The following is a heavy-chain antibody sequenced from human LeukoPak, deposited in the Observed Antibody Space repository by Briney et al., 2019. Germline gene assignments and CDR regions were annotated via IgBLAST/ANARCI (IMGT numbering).Heavy chain of an antibody. V-gene: IGHV1-2*02. CDR1: GNTFTGYY. CDR3: AREALTVTTVGHDAFDI. CDR2: INPNSGGT. D-gene: IGHD4-17*01. J-gene: IGHJ3*02. Sequence: ASVKVSCKASGNTFTGYYMHWVRQAPGQGLEWMGWINPNSGGTNYAQKFQGRVTMTRDTSISTAYMELSRLRSDDTAVYYCAREALTVTTVGHDAFDIWGQGTMVTVSS.